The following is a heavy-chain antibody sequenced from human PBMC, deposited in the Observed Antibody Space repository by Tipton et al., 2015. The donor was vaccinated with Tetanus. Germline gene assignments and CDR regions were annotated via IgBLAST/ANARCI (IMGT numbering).Heavy chain of an antibody. CDR2: ISSSSRYI. CDR3: ARASVTILRGVMIRGTGWFDP. V-gene: IGHV3-21*01. Sequence: SLRLSCAASGFTLSRYTLNWVRQAPGKGLEWASSISSSSRYIYYADSVKGRFTISRDNAKNSLYPQMISLRAEDTAVYSCARASVTILRGVMIRGTGWFDPWGQGTLVTVSS. J-gene: IGHJ5*02. CDR1: GFTLSRYT. D-gene: IGHD3-10*01.